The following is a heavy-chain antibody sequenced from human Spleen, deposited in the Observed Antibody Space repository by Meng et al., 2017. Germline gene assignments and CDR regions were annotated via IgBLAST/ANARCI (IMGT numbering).Heavy chain of an antibody. CDR1: GVIFSNFE. CDR2: ISSSGSTI. V-gene: IGHV3-48*03. J-gene: IGHJ4*02. D-gene: IGHD3-16*01. CDR3: GRDLGGIFAY. Sequence: GGSLRLSCAASGVIFSNFEINWVRQAPGKGLEWVSYISSSGSTIYYADSVKGRFTISRDNAKNSLYLQMNSLRAEDTAVYYCGRDLGGIFAYWGQGTLVTVSS.